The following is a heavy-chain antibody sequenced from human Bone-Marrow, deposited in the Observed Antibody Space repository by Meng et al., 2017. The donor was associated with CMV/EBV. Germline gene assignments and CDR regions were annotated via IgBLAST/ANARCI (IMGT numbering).Heavy chain of an antibody. CDR3: AREVYDFWSGLRYFDY. CDR2: IYSGGST. J-gene: IGHJ4*02. D-gene: IGHD3-3*01. V-gene: IGHV3-66*02. CDR1: GFTFSSYW. Sequence: GGSLRLSCAASGFTFSSYWMSWVRQAPGKGLEWVSVIYSGGSTYYADSVKGRFTISRDNSKNTLYLQMNSLRPEDTAVYYCAREVYDFWSGLRYFDYWGQGTLVTVSS.